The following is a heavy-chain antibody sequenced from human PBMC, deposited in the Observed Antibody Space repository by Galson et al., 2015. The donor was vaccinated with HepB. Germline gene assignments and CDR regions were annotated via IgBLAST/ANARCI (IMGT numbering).Heavy chain of an antibody. CDR1: GFTFTNYA. V-gene: IGHV3-23*01. J-gene: IGHJ4*02. CDR2: ISGSGGAT. Sequence: SLRLSCAASGFTFTNYAMSWVRQAPGKGLEWVSGISGSGGATYYADAVKGRFAISRDNSKNTLFLHMNNLRPGDTAVYHCAKQGCAFGAGFSIGGHSWGQGTLVTVSS. D-gene: IGHD3-10*01. CDR3: AKQGCAFGAGFSIGGHS.